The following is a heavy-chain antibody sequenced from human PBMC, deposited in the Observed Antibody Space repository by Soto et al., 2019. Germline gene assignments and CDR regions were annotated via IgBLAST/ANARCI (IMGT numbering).Heavy chain of an antibody. V-gene: IGHV2-5*01. CDR2: IYWYDDR. J-gene: IGHJ3*01. Sequence: QLTVKESGPTLVNPTQTLTLTCTFSGFSLTTRIVGQGWIRQPPGKALEWLAIIYWYDDRRYRPSLQRRLALTKDTSNHHVVPTMTNVDPEDTAIYYCAHTMITFGGVMALEAFDYCGQGPVVTVSS. CDR3: AHTMITFGGVMALEAFDY. CDR1: GFSLTTRIVG. D-gene: IGHD3-16*01.